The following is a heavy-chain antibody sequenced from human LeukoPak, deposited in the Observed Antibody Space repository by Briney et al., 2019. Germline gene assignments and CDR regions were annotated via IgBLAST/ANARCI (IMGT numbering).Heavy chain of an antibody. CDR3: ARARSGSCYSCWFDP. CDR2: ISAYNGNT. CDR1: GYTFTSYG. V-gene: IGHV1-18*01. D-gene: IGHD2-15*01. Sequence: ASVKVSCKASGYTFTSYGISWVRQAPGQGLEWMGWISAYNGNTNYAQKLQGRVTMTTDTSTSTAYMGLRSLRSDDTAVYYCARARSGSCYSCWFDPWGQGTLVTVSS. J-gene: IGHJ5*02.